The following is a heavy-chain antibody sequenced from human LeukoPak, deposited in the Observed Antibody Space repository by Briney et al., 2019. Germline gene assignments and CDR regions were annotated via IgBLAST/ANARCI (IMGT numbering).Heavy chain of an antibody. CDR3: ARGDPDIVVVPAAMVGSNFDP. D-gene: IGHD2-2*01. J-gene: IGHJ5*02. Sequence: SETLSLTCAVYGRSFSGYYWSWLRQPPGKGLEWIGEINHRGSTNYNPPLKRRVTISVDTSKNQFSLKLSSVTAADTAVYYCARGDPDIVVVPAAMVGSNFDPWGQGALVTVSS. CDR1: GRSFSGYY. V-gene: IGHV4-34*01. CDR2: INHRGST.